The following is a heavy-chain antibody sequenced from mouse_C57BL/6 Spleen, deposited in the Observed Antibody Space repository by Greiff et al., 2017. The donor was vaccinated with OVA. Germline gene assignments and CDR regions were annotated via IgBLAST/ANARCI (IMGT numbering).Heavy chain of an antibody. CDR2: INPNNGGT. D-gene: IGHD2-4*01. J-gene: IGHJ3*01. CDR1: GYTFTDYN. V-gene: IGHV1-18*01. Sequence: EVQLQESGPELVKPGASVKIPCKASGYTFTDYNMDWVKQSHGKSLEWIGDINPNNGGTIYNQKFKGKATLTVDKSSSTAYMELRSLTSEDTAVYYCARHYDYDAWFAYWGQGTLVTVSA. CDR3: ARHYDYDAWFAY.